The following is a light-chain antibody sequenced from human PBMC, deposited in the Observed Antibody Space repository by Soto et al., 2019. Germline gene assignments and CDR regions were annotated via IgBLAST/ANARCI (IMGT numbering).Light chain of an antibody. V-gene: IGKV3-11*01. Sequence: ASQSVSSYLAWYQQKPGQAPRLLIYDASNRATGIPARVSGSGSGSDLTLTTSRPESDDFAVYYWQQRNKLLFGPGTKVDIK. CDR3: QQRNKLL. J-gene: IGKJ3*01. CDR1: QSVSSY. CDR2: DAS.